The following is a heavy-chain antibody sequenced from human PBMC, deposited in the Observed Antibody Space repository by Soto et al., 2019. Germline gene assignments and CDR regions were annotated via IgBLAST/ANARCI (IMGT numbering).Heavy chain of an antibody. CDR3: AHSRCGGDCLQSYSSHYYYGMDV. CDR1: GFSLNTGGLG. D-gene: IGHD2-21*02. Sequence: QITLKESGPTLVKPTQTLTLTCTFSGFSLNTGGLGVGWIRQPPGKALEWLALIYWDDDKRYSPSLKSRLTITKDTSKNQVVLTMTNMDPLDTATYYCAHSRCGGDCLQSYSSHYYYGMDVWGQGTTVTVSS. CDR2: IYWDDDK. V-gene: IGHV2-5*02. J-gene: IGHJ6*02.